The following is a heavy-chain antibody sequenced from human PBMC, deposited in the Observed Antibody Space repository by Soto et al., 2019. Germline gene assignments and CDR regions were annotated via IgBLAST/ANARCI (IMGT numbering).Heavy chain of an antibody. CDR3: AKAPPEGYYFDY. J-gene: IGHJ4*02. V-gene: IGHV3-30*18. Sequence: QPGGSLRLSCAASGFTFSSYGMHWVRQAPGKGLEWVAVISYDGSNKYYADSVKGRFTISRDNSKNTLYLQMNSLRAEDTAVYYCAKAPPEGYYFDYWGQGTLVTVSS. CDR1: GFTFSSYG. CDR2: ISYDGSNK.